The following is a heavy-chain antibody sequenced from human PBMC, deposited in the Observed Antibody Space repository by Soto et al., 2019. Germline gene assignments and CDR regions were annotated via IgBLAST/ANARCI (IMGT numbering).Heavy chain of an antibody. V-gene: IGHV3-53*01. CDR1: GFTVSSNY. D-gene: IGHD5-12*01. J-gene: IGHJ4*02. CDR2: IYSGGST. Sequence: GGSLRLSCAASGFTVSSNYMSWVRQAPGKGLEWVSVIYSGGSTYYADSVKGRFTISRDNSKNTLYLQMNSLRAEDTAVYYCARDSVVVEMATITFFDYWGQGTLVTSPQ. CDR3: ARDSVVVEMATITFFDY.